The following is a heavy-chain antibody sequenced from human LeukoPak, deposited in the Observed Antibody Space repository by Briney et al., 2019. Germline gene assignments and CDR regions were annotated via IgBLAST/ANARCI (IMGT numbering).Heavy chain of an antibody. J-gene: IGHJ6*03. D-gene: IGHD3-10*01. V-gene: IGHV4-61*02. CDR2: VHTSGST. CDR1: RGPITSGAYY. Sequence: PSETLSLTCTVSRGPITSGAYYWSWIRQPAGKGLEWIGRVHTSGSTNYNPSLESRVTISIDTSKNQFSLKLSSVTAADTAVYYCARVGGSGSYYYMDVWGKGTTVTISS. CDR3: ARVGGSGSYYYMDV.